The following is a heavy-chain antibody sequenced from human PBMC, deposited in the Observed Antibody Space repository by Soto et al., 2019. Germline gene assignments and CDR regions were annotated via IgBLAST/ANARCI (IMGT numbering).Heavy chain of an antibody. CDR3: ARGSQSYSSSFAFDY. CDR1: GGTFSSYA. Sequence: GASVKVSCKASGGTFSSYAISWVRQAPGQGLEWMGGIIPIFGTANYAQKFQGRVAITADESTSTAYMELSSLRSEDTAVYYCARGSQSYSSSFAFDYWGQGTPVTVSS. V-gene: IGHV1-69*13. J-gene: IGHJ4*02. CDR2: IIPIFGTA. D-gene: IGHD6-6*01.